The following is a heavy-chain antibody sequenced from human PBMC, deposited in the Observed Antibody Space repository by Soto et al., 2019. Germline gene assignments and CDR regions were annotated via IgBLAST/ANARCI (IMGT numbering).Heavy chain of an antibody. V-gene: IGHV4-31*03. J-gene: IGHJ5*02. Sequence: SETLSLTCTVSGGSISSGGYYWSWIRQHPGKGLEWIGYIYYSGSTYYNPSLKSRVTISVDTSKNQFSLKLSSVTAADTAVYYCAREDYYDSSGNIDPWGQGTLVTVSS. D-gene: IGHD3-22*01. CDR1: GGSISSGGYY. CDR2: IYYSGST. CDR3: AREDYYDSSGNIDP.